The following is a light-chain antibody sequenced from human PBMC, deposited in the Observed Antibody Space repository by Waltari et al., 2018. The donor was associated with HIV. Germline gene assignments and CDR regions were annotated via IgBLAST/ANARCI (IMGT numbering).Light chain of an antibody. Sequence: SSRASHSVSSRYLASDQQKPGPSTPLLICVASTRATGIPDRCSGSGSGTDFTLTMSRLWTEDFAVHYCQQYGSSPYTFGQETKPETK. V-gene: IGKV3-20*01. J-gene: IGKJ2*01. CDR3: QQYGSSPYT. CDR1: HSVSSRY. CDR2: VAS.